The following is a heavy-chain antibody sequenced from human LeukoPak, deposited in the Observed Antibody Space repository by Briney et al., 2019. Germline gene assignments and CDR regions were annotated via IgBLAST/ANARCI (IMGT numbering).Heavy chain of an antibody. CDR2: INAGNGNT. CDR1: GYTFTIYA. D-gene: IGHD6-6*01. V-gene: IGHV1-3*01. CDR3: ASQSMAPWDAFDI. J-gene: IGHJ3*02. Sequence: ASVTVSCKASGYTFTIYAMHWVRQAPGQRLEWMGWINAGNGNTKYSQKFQGRVTITRDTSASTAYMELSSLRSEDTAVYYCASQSMAPWDAFDIWGQGTMVTVSS.